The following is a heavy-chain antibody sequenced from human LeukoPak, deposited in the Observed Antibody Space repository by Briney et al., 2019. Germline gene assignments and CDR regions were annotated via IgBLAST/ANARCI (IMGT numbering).Heavy chain of an antibody. CDR3: AREHASYDSSGPDY. Sequence: SETLSLTCTASGGSISSGGYYWSWIRQHPGKGLEWIGYIYYSGSTYYNPSLKSRVTISVDTSKNQFSLKLSSVTAADTAVYYCAREHASYDSSGPDYWGQGTLVTVSS. J-gene: IGHJ4*02. CDR2: IYYSGST. D-gene: IGHD3-22*01. V-gene: IGHV4-31*03. CDR1: GGSISSGGYY.